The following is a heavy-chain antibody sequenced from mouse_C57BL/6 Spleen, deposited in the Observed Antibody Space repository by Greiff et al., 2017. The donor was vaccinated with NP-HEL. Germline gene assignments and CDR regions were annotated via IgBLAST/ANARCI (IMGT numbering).Heavy chain of an antibody. J-gene: IGHJ2*01. CDR2: IRLKSDNYAT. D-gene: IGHD2-1*01. V-gene: IGHV6-3*01. CDR1: GFTFSNYW. CDR3: TAWGNYTFDY. Sequence: EVMLVESGGGLVQPGGSMKLSCVASGFTFSNYWMNWVRQSPEKGLEWVAQIRLKSDNYATHYAESVKGRFTISRDDSKSSVYLQMNNLRAEDTGIYYCTAWGNYTFDYWGQNTTLTVSS.